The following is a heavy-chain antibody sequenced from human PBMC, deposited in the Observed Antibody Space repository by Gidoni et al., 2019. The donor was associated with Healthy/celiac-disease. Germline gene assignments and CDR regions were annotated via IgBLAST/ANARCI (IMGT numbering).Heavy chain of an antibody. Sequence: QVQLVQSGAEVKKPGSSVKVSCKASGGNFSSYAISWVRQAPGQGLEWMGRIIPILGIANYAQKFQGRVTITADKSTSTAYMELSSLRSEDTAVYYCARGNLYFDYWGQGTLVTVSS. CDR1: GGNFSSYA. V-gene: IGHV1-69*04. CDR2: IIPILGIA. CDR3: ARGNLYFDY. J-gene: IGHJ4*02. D-gene: IGHD4-4*01.